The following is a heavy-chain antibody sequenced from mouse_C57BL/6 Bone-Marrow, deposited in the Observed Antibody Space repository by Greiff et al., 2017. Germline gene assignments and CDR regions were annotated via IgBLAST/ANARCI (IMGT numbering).Heavy chain of an antibody. CDR3: GNMSPVEAC. J-gene: IGHJ3*01. CDR2: IYPRSGSS. CDR1: GYTFTSYG. Sequence: QFQLQQSGAELARPGASVKLSCKASGYTFTSYGISWVKQRTGQGLEWIGEIYPRSGSSYYNEKFKGKATLTADKSSSTTYVELRSLTSEDSAVYFCGNMSPVEACWGQGTLVIVSA. V-gene: IGHV1-81*01. D-gene: IGHD1-1*01.